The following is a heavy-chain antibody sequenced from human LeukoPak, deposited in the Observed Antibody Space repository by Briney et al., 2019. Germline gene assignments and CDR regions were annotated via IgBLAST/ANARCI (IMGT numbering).Heavy chain of an antibody. D-gene: IGHD1-20*01. Sequence: SENLSLNCTVSGGSISSSSYYWGWIRQPPGKGLEWIGSIYYSGSTYYNPSLKSRVTISVDTSKNQFSLKLSSVTAADTAVYYCARHRRRDNWNDAVDYFDYWGQGTLVTVSS. CDR3: ARHRRRDNWNDAVDYFDY. CDR2: IYYSGST. J-gene: IGHJ4*02. CDR1: GGSISSSSYY. V-gene: IGHV4-39*01.